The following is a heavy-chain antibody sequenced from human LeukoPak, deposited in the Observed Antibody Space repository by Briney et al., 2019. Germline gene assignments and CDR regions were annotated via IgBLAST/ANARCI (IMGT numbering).Heavy chain of an antibody. Sequence: SQTLSLTCAISGYSVSSDITAWNWIRHSPSIDLEWLGRTYYNSRWSNDYAVSVESRITINPDTTRNQFSLQLKSVTPEDTAVYYCARGYMKSGFDYWGQGTLVTVSS. V-gene: IGHV6-1*01. CDR1: GYSVSSDITA. CDR3: ARGYMKSGFDY. CDR2: TYYNSRWSN. J-gene: IGHJ4*02. D-gene: IGHD1-1*01.